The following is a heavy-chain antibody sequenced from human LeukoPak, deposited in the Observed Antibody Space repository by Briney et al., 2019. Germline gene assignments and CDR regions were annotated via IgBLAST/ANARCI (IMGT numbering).Heavy chain of an antibody. J-gene: IGHJ4*02. CDR3: AKDITIFGVVTAVDY. V-gene: IGHV3-33*06. D-gene: IGHD3-3*01. CDR2: IWYDGSNK. Sequence: AGGSLRLSCAASGFTFSSYEMNWVRQAPGKGLEWVAVIWYDGSNKYYADSVKGRFTISRDNSKNTLYLQMNSLRAEDTAVYYCAKDITIFGVVTAVDYWGQGTLVTVSS. CDR1: GFTFSSYE.